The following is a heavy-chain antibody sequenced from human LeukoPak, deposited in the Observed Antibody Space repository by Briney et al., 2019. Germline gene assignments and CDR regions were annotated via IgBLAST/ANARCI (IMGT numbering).Heavy chain of an antibody. CDR3: ARDDYGDY. CDR1: GGTFSSYA. CDR2: IIPILGIA. J-gene: IGHJ4*02. V-gene: IGHV1-69*04. Sequence: SVKVSCKASGGTFSSYAISWVRQAPGQGLEWMGRIIPILGIANYAQKFQGRVTITADKSTSTAYMELSSLRSDDTAVYYCARDDYGDYWGQGTLVTVSS.